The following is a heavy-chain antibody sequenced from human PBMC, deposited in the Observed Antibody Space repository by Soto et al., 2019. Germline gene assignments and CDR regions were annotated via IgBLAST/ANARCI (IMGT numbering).Heavy chain of an antibody. CDR1: GFTFSNAW. CDR3: TTDHRGYLSNYDDYYYGMDV. Sequence: GGSLRLSCAASGFTFSNAWMSWVRQAPGKGLEWVGRIKSKTDGGTTDYAAPVKGRFTISRDDSKNTLYLQMNSLKTEDTAVYYCTTDHRGYLSNYDDYYYGMDVWGQGTTVTVSS. D-gene: IGHD4-4*01. J-gene: IGHJ6*02. CDR2: IKSKTDGGTT. V-gene: IGHV3-15*01.